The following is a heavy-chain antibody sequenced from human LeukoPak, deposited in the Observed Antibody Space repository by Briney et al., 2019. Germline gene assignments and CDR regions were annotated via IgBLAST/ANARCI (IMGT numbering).Heavy chain of an antibody. CDR2: ISGSGGST. J-gene: IGHJ5*02. Sequence: GGSLRLSCAASGFTFSSYAMSWVRQAPGEGLEWVSAISGSGGSTYYADSVKGRFTISRDNSKNTLYLQMNSLRAEDTAVYYCAKGSSSWYENWFDPWAREPWSPSPQ. D-gene: IGHD6-13*01. CDR3: AKGSSSWYENWFDP. V-gene: IGHV3-23*01. CDR1: GFTFSSYA.